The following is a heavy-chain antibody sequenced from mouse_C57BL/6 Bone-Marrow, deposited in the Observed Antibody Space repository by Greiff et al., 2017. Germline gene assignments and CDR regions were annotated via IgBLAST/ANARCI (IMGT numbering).Heavy chain of an antibody. J-gene: IGHJ2*01. CDR1: GYAFSSSW. CDR3: ARDRAYYDDYDDGAYYFDY. Sequence: QVQLQQSGPELVQPGASVKISCKASGYAFSSSWMNWVKQRPGKGLEWIGRIYPGDGDTNYNGKFKGKATLTADKSSRTAYMQLSSLTSEDSAVYFCARDRAYYDDYDDGAYYFDYGGQGTTLTVSS. CDR2: IYPGDGDT. D-gene: IGHD2-4*01. V-gene: IGHV1-82*01.